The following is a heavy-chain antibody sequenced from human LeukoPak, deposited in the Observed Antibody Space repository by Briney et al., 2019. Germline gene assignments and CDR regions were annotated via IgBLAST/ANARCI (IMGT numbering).Heavy chain of an antibody. Sequence: SETLSLTCTVSGGSVSSSGYYWDWIRQPPGKGLEWIGSIYYSGSTYYNPSLKSRVTLSVDTSKNQFSLKLNSATAADTAVYYCARHGLRQFARSHFDYWGQGTLVTVSS. D-gene: IGHD3-10*01. V-gene: IGHV4-39*01. J-gene: IGHJ4*02. CDR2: IYYSGST. CDR1: GGSVSSSGYY. CDR3: ARHGLRQFARSHFDY.